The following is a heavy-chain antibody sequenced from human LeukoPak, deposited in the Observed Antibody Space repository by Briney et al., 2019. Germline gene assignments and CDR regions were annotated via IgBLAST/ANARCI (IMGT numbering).Heavy chain of an antibody. V-gene: IGHV4-4*09. CDR1: RGSINNYY. CDR3: SRGPEWPTPGYFDL. CDR2: IYTSGRI. Sequence: SGTLSLTCTVSRGSINNYYWSWIRQPPGKGLEWIGYIYTSGRINYNPSLNSRVTISVDTSKNMSSLNLRSATAADTAVYYCSRGPEWPTPGYFDLWGRGTLVSVSS. D-gene: IGHD3-3*01. J-gene: IGHJ2*01.